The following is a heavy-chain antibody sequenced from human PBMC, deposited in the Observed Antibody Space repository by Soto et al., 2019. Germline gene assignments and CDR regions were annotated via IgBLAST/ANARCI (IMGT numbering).Heavy chain of an antibody. CDR3: AREPHHCIFFSCPTSRDAFDC. CDR1: GFTFSSYG. Sequence: GGSLRLSCAASGFTFSSYGMHWVRQAPGKGLEWVAVIWYDGSNKYYADSVKGRFTISRDNSKNTLYLQMNSLRAEDTAVYYCAREPHHCIFFSCPTSRDAFDCWGPGTMVTV. D-gene: IGHD2-15*01. J-gene: IGHJ3*01. CDR2: IWYDGSNK. V-gene: IGHV3-33*01.